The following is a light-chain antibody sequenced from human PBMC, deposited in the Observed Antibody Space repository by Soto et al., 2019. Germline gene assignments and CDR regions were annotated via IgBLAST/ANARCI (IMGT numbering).Light chain of an antibody. CDR2: GIS. Sequence: EIVLTQSPGTLSLSPGEGATLACRASQSIPTTYFAWYQQKPGQTPRLLIYGISTRATGVPDRFSGSGSVTEFRLALSSLNSDNYAVYYCQQTEKWPITFGKGTRLESK. V-gene: IGKV3-20*01. CDR1: QSIPTTY. CDR3: QQTEKWPIT. J-gene: IGKJ5*01.